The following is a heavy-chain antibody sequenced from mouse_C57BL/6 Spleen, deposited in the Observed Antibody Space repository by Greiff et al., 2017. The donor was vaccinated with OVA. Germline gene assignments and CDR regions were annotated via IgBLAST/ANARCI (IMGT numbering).Heavy chain of an antibody. J-gene: IGHJ4*01. CDR3: ARRGITTVPHYYAMDY. CDR1: GFNIKNTY. CDR2: IDPANGNT. Sequence: VQLKESVAELVRPGASVKLSCTASGFNIKNTYMHWVKQRPEQGLEWIGRIDPANGNTKYAPKFQGKATITADTSSNTAYLQLSSLTSEDTAIYYCARRGITTVPHYYAMDYWGQGTSVTVSS. D-gene: IGHD1-1*01. V-gene: IGHV14-3*01.